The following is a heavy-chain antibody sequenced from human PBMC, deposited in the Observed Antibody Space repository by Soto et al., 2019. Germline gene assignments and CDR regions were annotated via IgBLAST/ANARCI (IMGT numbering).Heavy chain of an antibody. J-gene: IGHJ6*02. CDR3: AKLKRGGYSYVNYGMDV. V-gene: IGHV3-30*18. D-gene: IGHD5-18*01. CDR2: ISYDGSNK. CDR1: GFTFSSYG. Sequence: VQLVESGGGVVQPGRSLRLSCAASGFTFSSYGMHWVRQAPGKGLEWVAVISYDGSNKYYADSVKGRFTISRDNSKNTLYLQMNSLRAEDTAVYYCAKLKRGGYSYVNYGMDVWGQGTTVTVSS.